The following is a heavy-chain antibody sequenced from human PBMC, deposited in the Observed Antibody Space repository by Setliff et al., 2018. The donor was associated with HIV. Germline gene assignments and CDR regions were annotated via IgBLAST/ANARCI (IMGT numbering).Heavy chain of an antibody. D-gene: IGHD6-13*01. J-gene: IGHJ4*02. CDR2: ISAYNGNT. CDR3: ARDLAAAGTLGY. V-gene: IGHV1-18*01. CDR1: GYTFTSYG. Sequence: ASVKVSCKASGYTFTSYGISWVRQAPGQGLEWMGWISAYNGNTNHAQKLQGRVTMTTETSTSTAYMELRSLRSDDTAVYYCARDLAAAGTLGYWGQGTLVTVSS.